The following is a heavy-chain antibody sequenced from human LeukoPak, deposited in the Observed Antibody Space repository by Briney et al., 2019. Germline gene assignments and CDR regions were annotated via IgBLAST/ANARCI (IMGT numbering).Heavy chain of an antibody. D-gene: IGHD6-19*01. Sequence: GGSLRLSCAASGFTFSSYAMHWVRQAPGKGLEWVAVISYDGSNKYYADSVKGRFTISRDNSKNTLYLQMNSLRAEDTAVYYCAKVDSPQGAVAGNVDYWGQGTLVTVSS. V-gene: IGHV3-30*04. J-gene: IGHJ4*02. CDR1: GFTFSSYA. CDR2: ISYDGSNK. CDR3: AKVDSPQGAVAGNVDY.